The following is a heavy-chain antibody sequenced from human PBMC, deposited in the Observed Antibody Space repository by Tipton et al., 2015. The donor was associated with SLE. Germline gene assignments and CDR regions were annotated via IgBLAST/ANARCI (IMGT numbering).Heavy chain of an antibody. CDR2: MSYSGTT. V-gene: IGHV4-39*07. Sequence: TLSFTCTVSGGSIESSPYYWGWIRQPPGKGLEWIGTMSYSGTTYYNPSLKSRVTISVDTSKNQFSLKLSSVTAADTAVYYCAREKGDAYPNLVAFDIWGQGTMVTVSS. CDR3: AREKGDAYPNLVAFDI. J-gene: IGHJ3*02. D-gene: IGHD3-16*01. CDR1: GGSIESSPYY.